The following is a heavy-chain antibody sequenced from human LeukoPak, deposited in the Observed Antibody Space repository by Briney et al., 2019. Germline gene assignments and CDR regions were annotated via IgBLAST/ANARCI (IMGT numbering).Heavy chain of an antibody. CDR3: ASSMVRGVIARYFDY. CDR1: GFTFSSYG. J-gene: IGHJ4*02. Sequence: GGSLRLSCAASGFTFSSYGMHWVRQAPGKGLEWVAVISYDGSNKYYADSVKGRFTISRDNSKNTLYLQMNSLRAEDMAVYYCASSMVRGVIARYFDYWGQGTLVTVSS. D-gene: IGHD3-10*01. V-gene: IGHV3-30*03. CDR2: ISYDGSNK.